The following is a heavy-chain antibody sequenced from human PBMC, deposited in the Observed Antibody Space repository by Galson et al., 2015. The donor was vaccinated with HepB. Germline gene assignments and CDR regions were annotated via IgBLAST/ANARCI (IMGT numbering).Heavy chain of an antibody. V-gene: IGHV3-30*18. CDR1: GFTFSSYG. J-gene: IGHJ4*02. D-gene: IGHD5-18*01. CDR3: AKDSPFVDTAMVY. CDR2: ISYDGSNK. Sequence: SLRLSCAASGFTFSSYGMHWVRQAPGKGLEWVAVISYDGSNKYYADSVKGRFTISRDNSKNTLYLQMNSLRAEDTAVYYCAKDSPFVDTAMVYWGQGTLVTVSS.